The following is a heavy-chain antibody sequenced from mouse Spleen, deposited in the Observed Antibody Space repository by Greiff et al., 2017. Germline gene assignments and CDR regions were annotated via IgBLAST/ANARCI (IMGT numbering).Heavy chain of an antibody. CDR1: GFTFSSYA. CDR3: ARDAITRLYYFDY. Sequence: EVMLVESGGGLVKPGGSLKLSCAASGFTFSSYAMSWVRQTPEKRLEWVATISDGGSYTYYPDNVKGRFTISRDNAKNNLYLQMSHLKSEDTAMYYCARDAITRLYYFDYWGQGTTLTVSS. D-gene: IGHD2-4*01. CDR2: ISDGGSYT. V-gene: IGHV5-4*01. J-gene: IGHJ2*01.